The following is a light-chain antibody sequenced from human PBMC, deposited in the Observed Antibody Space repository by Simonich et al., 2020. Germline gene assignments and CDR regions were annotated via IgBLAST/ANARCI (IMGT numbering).Light chain of an antibody. CDR1: QSVSSN. CDR2: CAA. CDR3: QQYNNWWT. Sequence: EIVMTQSPATLSVSPGARATLSCRDSQSVSSNFDWYQQKPGQAPRLLIYCAATRATGIPARFSGSGSGTEFTLTISSLQSEDFAVYYCQQYNNWWTFGQGTKVEIK. V-gene: IGKV3-15*01. J-gene: IGKJ1*01.